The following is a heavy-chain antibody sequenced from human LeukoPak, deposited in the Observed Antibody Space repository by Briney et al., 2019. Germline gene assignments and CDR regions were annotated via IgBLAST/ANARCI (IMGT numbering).Heavy chain of an antibody. D-gene: IGHD6-19*01. CDR1: GFTFSSYW. Sequence: PGGSLRLSCAASGFTFSSYWMHWVRQAPGKGLVWVSRLSSDGTSTIYADSVRGRFTISRDNARNTLYLQMNSLTAEDTAVYYCARDRGGSGPTTTDYWGQGALVTVSS. CDR3: ARDRGGSGPTTTDY. V-gene: IGHV3-74*01. J-gene: IGHJ4*02. CDR2: LSSDGTST.